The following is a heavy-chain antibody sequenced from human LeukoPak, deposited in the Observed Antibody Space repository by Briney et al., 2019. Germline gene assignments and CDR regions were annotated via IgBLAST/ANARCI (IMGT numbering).Heavy chain of an antibody. Sequence: KSSETLSLTCTVSGGSISTSNYYWGWIRQPPGKGLEWIGSIYYSGSTYYNPSLKSRVTISVDTSKNQFSLKLSSVTAADTAVYYCARIAARPPYYYYYYIDVWGKGTTVTVSS. J-gene: IGHJ6*03. CDR2: IYYSGST. D-gene: IGHD6-6*01. V-gene: IGHV4-39*07. CDR1: GGSISTSNYY. CDR3: ARIAARPPYYYYYYIDV.